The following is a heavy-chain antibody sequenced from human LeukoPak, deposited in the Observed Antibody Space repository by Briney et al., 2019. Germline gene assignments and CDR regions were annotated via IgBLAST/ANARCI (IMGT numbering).Heavy chain of an antibody. CDR1: GYTFTSYY. J-gene: IGHJ4*02. CDR3: ARDVIAARRPRNTPQDY. CDR2: INPNSGGT. Sequence: GASVKVSCKASGYTFTSYYMHWVRQAPGQGLEWMGWINPNSGGTNYAQKFQGRVTMTRDTSISTAYMELSRLRTDDTAVYYCARDVIAARRPRNTPQDYWGQGTLVTVSS. V-gene: IGHV1-2*02. D-gene: IGHD6-6*01.